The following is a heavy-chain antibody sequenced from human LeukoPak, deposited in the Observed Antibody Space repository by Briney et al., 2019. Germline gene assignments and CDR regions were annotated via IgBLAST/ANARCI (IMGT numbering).Heavy chain of an antibody. CDR2: ISSSSSYI. CDR3: ARETSGSRYRGAFDI. D-gene: IGHD3-10*01. V-gene: IGHV3-21*01. J-gene: IGHJ3*02. CDR1: GFTLRSYG. Sequence: PGGSLRLSCAASGFTLRSYGLNWVRQAPGKGLEWVSVISSSSSYIDYADSVKGRFTISRDNAKNSLYLQMNSLRAEDTAVYYCARETSGSRYRGAFDIWGQGTMVTVSS.